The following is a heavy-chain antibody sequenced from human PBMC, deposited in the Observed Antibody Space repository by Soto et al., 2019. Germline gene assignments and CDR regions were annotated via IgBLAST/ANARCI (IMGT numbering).Heavy chain of an antibody. CDR2: IVPIYRTA. J-gene: IGHJ4*02. D-gene: IGHD6-13*01. Sequence: SVKGSCKASGGTFSSYRFNWVRQARGQGLEWLGGIVPIYRTADYAQKFQGRVTITADESTRTVYLELSSLKSQDTALYYCARDSGAKLSSSWGQGTLVPVSS. CDR3: ARDSGAKLSSS. V-gene: IGHV1-69*13. CDR1: GGTFSSYR.